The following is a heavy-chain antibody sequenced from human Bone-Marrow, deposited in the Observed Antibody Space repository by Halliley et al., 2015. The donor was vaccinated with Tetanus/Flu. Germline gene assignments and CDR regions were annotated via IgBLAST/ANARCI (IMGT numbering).Heavy chain of an antibody. V-gene: IGHV3-15*01. Sequence: SLRLSCAASGFIFSGYWMSWVRQAPGKGLEWVGRVKRKIDGGTPDYAAPVKGRFTISRDDSENTLDLQMQSLKIEDTAVYYCTTAKFSSGQSFVGFYFHFWGQGTLVTVAS. J-gene: IGHJ4*02. CDR1: GFIFSGYW. D-gene: IGHD3-22*01. CDR2: VKRKIDGGTP. CDR3: TTAKFSSGQSFVGFYFHF.